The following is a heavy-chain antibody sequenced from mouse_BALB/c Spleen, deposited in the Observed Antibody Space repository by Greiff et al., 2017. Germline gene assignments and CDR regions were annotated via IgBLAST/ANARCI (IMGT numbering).Heavy chain of an antibody. Sequence: EVKLMESGGGLVQPGGSMKLSCVASGFTFSNYWMNWVRQSPEKGLEWVAEIRLKSNNYATHYAESVKGRFTISRDDSKSSVYLQMNNLRAEDTGIYYCVYDGYGFVWGAGTTGTVSS. D-gene: IGHD2-3*01. CDR1: GFTFSNYW. V-gene: IGHV6-6*02. J-gene: IGHJ1*01. CDR3: VYDGYGFV. CDR2: IRLKSNNYAT.